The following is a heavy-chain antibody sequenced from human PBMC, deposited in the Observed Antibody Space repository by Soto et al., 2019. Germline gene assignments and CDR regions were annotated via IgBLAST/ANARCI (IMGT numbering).Heavy chain of an antibody. CDR2: IEPDGSDI. Sequence: EVQLVESGGGFVQPGGSLRLSCAASGCTFSNYWMTWVRQAPGKGLEWVANIEPDGSDIYYVDSVRGRFTISRDNAYNSLFLQMDSLSTEDTAVYYCATSAGWRSYFDYWGQGTLVTVSS. CDR1: GCTFSNYW. CDR3: ATSAGWRSYFDY. V-gene: IGHV3-7*01. J-gene: IGHJ4*02. D-gene: IGHD3-3*01.